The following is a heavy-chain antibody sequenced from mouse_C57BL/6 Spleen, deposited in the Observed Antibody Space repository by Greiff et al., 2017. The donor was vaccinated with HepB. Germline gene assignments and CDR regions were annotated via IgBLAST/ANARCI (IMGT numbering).Heavy chain of an antibody. D-gene: IGHD1-1*01. CDR2: INPNNGGT. CDR3: ARSQGDEAYYYGSSGYFDV. J-gene: IGHJ1*03. CDR1: GYTFTDYY. V-gene: IGHV1-26*01. Sequence: VQLQQSGPELVKPGASVKISCKASGYTFTDYYMNWVKQSHGKSLEWIGDINPNNGGTSYNQKFKGKATLTVDKSSSTAYMELRSLTSEDSAVYYCARSQGDEAYYYGSSGYFDVWGTGTTVTVSS.